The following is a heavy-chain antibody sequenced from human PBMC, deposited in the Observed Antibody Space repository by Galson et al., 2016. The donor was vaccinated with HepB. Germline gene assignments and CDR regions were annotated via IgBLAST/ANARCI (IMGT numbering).Heavy chain of an antibody. CDR1: GFTFSAYS. J-gene: IGHJ4*02. Sequence: SLRLSCAASGFTFSAYSMNWVRQAPGKGLEWLSYITSSSTTIYSADSVKGRFTVSRDNAKNSLFLHMNSLTVEDTALYYCARFISSSGVFDHWGQGTLVTVSS. CDR3: ARFISSSGVFDH. CDR2: ITSSSTTI. V-gene: IGHV3-48*04. D-gene: IGHD3-16*01.